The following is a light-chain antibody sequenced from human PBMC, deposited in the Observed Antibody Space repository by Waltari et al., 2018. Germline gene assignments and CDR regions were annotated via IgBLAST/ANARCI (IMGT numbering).Light chain of an antibody. Sequence: EIGGTHSPATQALSPGERATLSLRARQSVSSYFAWYQQKPGQAPRLLIYDASNRATGIPARFSGSGSGTDFTLTISSLEPEDFAVYYCQQRSNWSLTFGGGTKVEIK. CDR3: QQRSNWSLT. V-gene: IGKV3-11*01. J-gene: IGKJ4*01. CDR1: QSVSSY. CDR2: DAS.